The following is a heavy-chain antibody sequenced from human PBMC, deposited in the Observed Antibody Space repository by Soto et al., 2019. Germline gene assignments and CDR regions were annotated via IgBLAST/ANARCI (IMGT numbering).Heavy chain of an antibody. CDR1: GGTFSSYA. D-gene: IGHD4-17*01. J-gene: IGHJ5*02. CDR2: IIPIFGTA. CDR3: ARDRVRFDWFDP. Sequence: QVQLVQSGAEVKKPGSSVKVSCKASGGTFSSYAISWVRQAPGQGLEWMGGIIPIFGTANYAQKFQGRVTITADESTSKAYMGLSSLRSEDTAVYYCARDRVRFDWFDPWGQGTLVTVSS. V-gene: IGHV1-69*12.